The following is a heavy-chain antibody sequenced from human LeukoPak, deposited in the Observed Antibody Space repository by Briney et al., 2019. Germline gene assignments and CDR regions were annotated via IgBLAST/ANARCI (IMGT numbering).Heavy chain of an antibody. CDR3: ARHESLHFDY. Sequence: PSETLSLTCTVSGYSISSGYYWGWIRQPPGKGLEWIGSIYHSGSTYYNPSLKSRVTISVDTSKNQFSLKLSSVTAADTAVYYCARHESLHFDYWGQGTLVTVSS. CDR2: IYHSGST. J-gene: IGHJ4*02. V-gene: IGHV4-38-2*02. CDR1: GYSISSGYY.